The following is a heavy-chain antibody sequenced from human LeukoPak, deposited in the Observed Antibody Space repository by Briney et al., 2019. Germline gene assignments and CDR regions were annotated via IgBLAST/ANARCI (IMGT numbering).Heavy chain of an antibody. Sequence: PGGSLRLSCAASGFTFSSYEMNWGRQAPGKGLEWVSYISSSGSTIYYADSVKGRFTISRDNAKNSLYLQMNSLRAEDTAVYYCARLIGSGSLWFDYWGQGTLVTVSS. J-gene: IGHJ4*02. CDR3: ARLIGSGSLWFDY. CDR1: GFTFSSYE. V-gene: IGHV3-48*03. D-gene: IGHD3-10*01. CDR2: ISSSGSTI.